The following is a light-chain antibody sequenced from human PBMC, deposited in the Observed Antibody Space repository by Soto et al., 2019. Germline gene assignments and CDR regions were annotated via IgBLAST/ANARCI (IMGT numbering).Light chain of an antibody. V-gene: IGKV3-20*01. Sequence: EIVLTQSPGTLSLSPGERATLSCRASQSVSSSYLAWYQQKPGQAPRLLIYGASSRATGIPDRSSGSGSGTDFTLTISRLEPEDFAVYYCQHYGSSLWTFGQGTNVDI. CDR2: GAS. CDR3: QHYGSSLWT. J-gene: IGKJ1*01. CDR1: QSVSSSY.